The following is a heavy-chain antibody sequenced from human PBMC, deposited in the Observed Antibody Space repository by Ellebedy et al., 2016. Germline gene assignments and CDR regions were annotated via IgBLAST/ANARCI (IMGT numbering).Heavy chain of an antibody. CDR2: ISYDGSNK. J-gene: IGHJ4*02. CDR1: GFTFSSYG. D-gene: IGHD2-2*01. V-gene: IGHV3-30*18. Sequence: GESLKISXAASGFTFSSYGMHWVRQAPGKGLEWVAVISYDGSNKYYADSVKGRFTISRDNSKNTLDLQMNSLRTEDTAVYYCAKDIREYQLLSTPYFDYWGQGTLVTVSS. CDR3: AKDIREYQLLSTPYFDY.